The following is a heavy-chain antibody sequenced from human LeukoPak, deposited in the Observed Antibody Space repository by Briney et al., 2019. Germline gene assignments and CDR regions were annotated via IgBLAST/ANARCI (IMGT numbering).Heavy chain of an antibody. CDR2: ISNSGGGT. V-gene: IGHV3-23*01. D-gene: IGHD3-22*01. J-gene: IGHJ3*02. CDR3: ARFYYDTSGQKTPFDI. Sequence: GGSLRLSCAASGFTFSTYAMTWVRQAPEKGLVWVSSISNSGGGTYYADSVKGRFTISRDNSKNTLYLQMSSLRAEDTALYCCARFYYDTSGQKTPFDIWGQGTMVTVSS. CDR1: GFTFSTYA.